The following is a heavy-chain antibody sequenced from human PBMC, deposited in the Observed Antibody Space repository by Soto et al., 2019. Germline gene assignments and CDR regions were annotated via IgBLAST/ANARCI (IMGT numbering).Heavy chain of an antibody. CDR2: FDPEDGET. D-gene: IGHD3-3*01. CDR3: AFSTYYDFWSGYYRVDAFDI. Sequence: ASVKVSCKVSGYTLTELSMHWVRQAPGKGLEWMGGFDPEDGETIYAQKFQGRVTMTEDTSTDPAYMELSSLRSEDTAVYYCAFSTYYDFWSGYYRVDAFDIWGQGTMVTVSS. V-gene: IGHV1-24*01. J-gene: IGHJ3*02. CDR1: GYTLTELS.